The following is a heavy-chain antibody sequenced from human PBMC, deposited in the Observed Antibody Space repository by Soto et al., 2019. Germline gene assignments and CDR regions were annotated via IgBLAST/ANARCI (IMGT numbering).Heavy chain of an antibody. CDR2: ISGNGGKV. Sequence: EVQLVESGGGLVQPGRSLRLSCVASGLTFDDYAMHWVRQAPGKGLEWVSGISGNGGKVGYADSVKGRFTISRINTKNSLYLQMHSVRVEDTAFYYCATQGYWGQGTLVTVSS. V-gene: IGHV3-9*01. CDR1: GLTFDDYA. CDR3: ATQGY. J-gene: IGHJ4*02.